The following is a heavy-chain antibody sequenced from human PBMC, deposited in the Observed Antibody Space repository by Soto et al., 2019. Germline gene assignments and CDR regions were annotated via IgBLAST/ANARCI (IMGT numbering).Heavy chain of an antibody. V-gene: IGHV4-34*01. D-gene: IGHD2-21*01. CDR1: GGSFSGYD. J-gene: IGHJ4*02. Sequence: SETLSLTCAVYGGSFSGYDWSWIRQPPGKGLEWIGEINHSGSTNYNPSLKSRVTISVDTSKNQFSLKLSSVTAADTAVYYCARKQYCGGDCYLENYFDYWGQGTLVTVSS. CDR3: ARKQYCGGDCYLENYFDY. CDR2: INHSGST.